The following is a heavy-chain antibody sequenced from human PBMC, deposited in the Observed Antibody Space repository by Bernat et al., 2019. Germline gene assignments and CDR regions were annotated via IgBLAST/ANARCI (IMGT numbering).Heavy chain of an antibody. D-gene: IGHD2-8*01. CDR1: GGSISSYY. V-gene: IGHV4-59*08. CDR2: IYYSGST. J-gene: IGHJ4*02. Sequence: QVQLQESGPGLVKPSETLSLTCTVSGGSISSYYWSCIRQPPGKGLDLIGYIYYSGSTNYNPSLKSRVTISVDTSKNQFSLKLSSMTAADTAVYYCARLNGVFDYWGQGTLVTVSS. CDR3: ARLNGVFDY.